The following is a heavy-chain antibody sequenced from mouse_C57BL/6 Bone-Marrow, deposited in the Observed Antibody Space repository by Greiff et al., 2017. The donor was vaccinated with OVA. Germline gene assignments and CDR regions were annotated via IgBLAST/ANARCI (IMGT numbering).Heavy chain of an antibody. D-gene: IGHD2-3*01. V-gene: IGHV5-9-1*02. CDR1: GFTFSSYA. CDR2: ISSGGDYI. J-gene: IGHJ4*01. Sequence: EVKVVESGEGLVKPGGSLRLSCAASGFTFSSYAMSWVRQTPEKRLEWVAYISSGGDYIYYADTVKGRFTISRDNARNTLYLQMSSLKSEDTAMYYCTRDGYYAMDYWGQGTSVTVSS. CDR3: TRDGYYAMDY.